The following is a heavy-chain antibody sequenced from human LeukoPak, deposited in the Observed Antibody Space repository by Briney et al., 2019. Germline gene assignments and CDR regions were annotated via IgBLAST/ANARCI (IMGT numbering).Heavy chain of an antibody. CDR2: ISGHGGIT. Sequence: GGSLRLSCAASGFIFSNYAMSWVRQAPGKGLEWVSVISGHGGITHYADSVKGRFTISRDNAKNTLYLQMDSLRAEDTAVYYCARVGEYDSFDYWGQGTLVTVSS. V-gene: IGHV3-23*01. J-gene: IGHJ4*02. CDR3: ARVGEYDSFDY. D-gene: IGHD2/OR15-2a*01. CDR1: GFIFSNYA.